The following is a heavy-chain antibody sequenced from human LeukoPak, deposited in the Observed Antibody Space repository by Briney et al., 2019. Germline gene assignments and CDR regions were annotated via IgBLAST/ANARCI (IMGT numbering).Heavy chain of an antibody. CDR3: ARHTKRPKAGWFAP. J-gene: IGHJ5*02. D-gene: IGHD6-25*01. Sequence: GEPLKISCKASGYNFTTYWIGCVRQIPGKVLEYMGIIYPRDSQIRYSPSFQGQVTISADKSISTAYLQWTSLKASDTAIYYCARHTKRPKAGWFAPWGQGTLVTVSS. CDR2: IYPRDSQI. CDR1: GYNFTTYW. V-gene: IGHV5-51*01.